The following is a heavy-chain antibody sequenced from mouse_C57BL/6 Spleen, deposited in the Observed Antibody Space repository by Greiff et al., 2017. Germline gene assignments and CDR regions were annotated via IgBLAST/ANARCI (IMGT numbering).Heavy chain of an antibody. CDR1: GYAFSSSW. CDR3: ARSTLRHYFDY. J-gene: IGHJ2*01. CDR2: IYPGDGDT. Sequence: QVQLKESGPELVKPGASVKISCKASGYAFSSSWMNWVKQRPGKGLEWIGRIYPGDGDTNYNGKFKGQATLTADKSSSTAYMQLSSLTSEDSAVYFCARSTLRHYFDYWGQGTTLTVSS. V-gene: IGHV1-82*01.